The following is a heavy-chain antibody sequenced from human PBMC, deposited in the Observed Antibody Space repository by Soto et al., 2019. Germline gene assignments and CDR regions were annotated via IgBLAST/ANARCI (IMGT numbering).Heavy chain of an antibody. D-gene: IGHD2-15*01. J-gene: IGHJ4*02. CDR1: GGSIYRSGYH. V-gene: IGHV4-39*01. CDR2: IDYNGVT. Sequence: SETLSLTCTVSGGSIYRSGYHWGWIRQPPGRGLEWIGNIDYNGVTYSNPSLKSRVTISRDTSKNQFSLKLTSVTAADTALYYCGKVLVGATGHTDSDSWGPGTLVTVSS. CDR3: GKVLVGATGHTDSDS.